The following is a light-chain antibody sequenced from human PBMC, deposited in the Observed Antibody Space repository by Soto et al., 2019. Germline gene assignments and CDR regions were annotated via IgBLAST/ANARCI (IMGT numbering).Light chain of an antibody. CDR1: QTINNW. CDR2: KTS. J-gene: IGKJ1*01. V-gene: IGKV1-5*03. CDR3: QQYNTYPWT. Sequence: DVXMTQSPSTLSASVGDRVTITCRASQTINNWLAWYQQRPGKAPTFLIYKTSTLETGVPSRFSGSGSGTEFTLTISSLQPEDFAIYYCQQYNTYPWTFGQGTRVES.